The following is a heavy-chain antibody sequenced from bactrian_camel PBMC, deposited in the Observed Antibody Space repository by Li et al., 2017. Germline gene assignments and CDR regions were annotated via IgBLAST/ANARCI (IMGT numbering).Heavy chain of an antibody. CDR3: ATGYGSSSLSTP. J-gene: IGHJ4*01. Sequence: HVQLVESGGGSVDAGGSLRLSCAASGYSSIVNCMGWYRQGIGEEREGVAARDVDGTTRYVDSVKGRFTISRDNAKNTMYLQTNSLKSEDTTLYYCATGYGSSSLSTPRGQGTQVTVS. V-gene: IGHV3S53*01. CDR2: RDVDGTT. D-gene: IGHD6*01. CDR1: GYSSIVNC.